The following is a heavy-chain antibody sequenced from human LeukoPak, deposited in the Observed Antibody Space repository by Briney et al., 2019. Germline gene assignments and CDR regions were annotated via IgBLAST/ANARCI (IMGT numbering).Heavy chain of an antibody. CDR2: LSGSGGST. Sequence: GGSLRLSCAASGFTFGSYAMTWVRQAPGKGLQWVSTLSGSGGSTYYTDSVKGRFTISRDNSKNTLYLQMNSLRAEDTAIYYCAKRAFGENFFDFWGQGTLVTVSS. V-gene: IGHV3-23*01. CDR3: AKRAFGENFFDF. J-gene: IGHJ4*02. CDR1: GFTFGSYA. D-gene: IGHD3-10*01.